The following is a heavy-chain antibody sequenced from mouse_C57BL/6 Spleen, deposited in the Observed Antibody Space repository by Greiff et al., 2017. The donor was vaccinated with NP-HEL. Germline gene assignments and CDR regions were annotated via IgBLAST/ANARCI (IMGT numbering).Heavy chain of an antibody. J-gene: IGHJ4*01. D-gene: IGHD2-2*01. Sequence: QVQLKESGPGLVQPSQSLSITCTVSGFSLTSYGVHWVRQSPGKGLEWLGVIWSGGSTDYNAAFISRLSISKDNSKSQVFFKMNSLQADDTAIYYCARNGWGLRLYAMDYWGQGTSVTVSS. CDR2: IWSGGST. V-gene: IGHV2-2*01. CDR3: ARNGWGLRLYAMDY. CDR1: GFSLTSYG.